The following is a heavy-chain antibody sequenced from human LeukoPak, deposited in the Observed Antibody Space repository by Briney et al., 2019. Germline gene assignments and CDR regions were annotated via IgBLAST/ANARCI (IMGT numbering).Heavy chain of an antibody. CDR1: GFTVSSNY. CDR3: AAPGGRADYYYYMDV. J-gene: IGHJ6*03. CDR2: IYSGGST. D-gene: IGHD4-23*01. V-gene: IGHV3-53*01. Sequence: GSLRLSCAASGFTVSSNYMSWVRQAPGKGLEWVSVIYSGGSTYYADSVKGRFPISRDNSKNTLYLQMNSLRAEDTAVYYCAAPGGRADYYYYMDVWGKGTTVTISS.